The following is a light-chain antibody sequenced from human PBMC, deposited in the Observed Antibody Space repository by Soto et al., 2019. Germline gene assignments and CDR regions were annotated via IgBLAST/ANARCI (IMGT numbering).Light chain of an antibody. CDR1: QSVGRH. J-gene: IGKJ4*01. CDR3: QQRNNWPPAT. V-gene: IGKV3-11*01. CDR2: DAS. Sequence: EIVLTQSPATLSLSPGERATLSCRASQSVGRHVAWYQQKPGQAPRLLIYDASNRATGVPARFSGSGSGTDFTLSISSLEPEDVAVYYCQQRNNWPPATFGGGTKVEIK.